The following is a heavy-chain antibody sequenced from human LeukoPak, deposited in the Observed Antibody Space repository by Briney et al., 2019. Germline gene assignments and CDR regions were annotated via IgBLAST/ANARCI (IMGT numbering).Heavy chain of an antibody. CDR2: IKQDGSEK. J-gene: IGHJ4*02. CDR3: AREAVAGTDY. CDR1: GFTFSSYW. D-gene: IGHD6-19*01. Sequence: GGTLRLSCAASGFTFSSYWMSWVRQAPGKGLEWVANIKQDGSEKYYVDAVKGRFTIPRDNAKNSLYLQMNSLRAEDTAVYYCAREAVAGTDYWGQGTLVTVSS. V-gene: IGHV3-7*01.